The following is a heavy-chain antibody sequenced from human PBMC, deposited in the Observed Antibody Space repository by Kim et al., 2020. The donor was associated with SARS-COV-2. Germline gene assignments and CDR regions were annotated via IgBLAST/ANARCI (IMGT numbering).Heavy chain of an antibody. J-gene: IGHJ1*01. CDR2: IYHSGST. CDR3: ARGRTYYYDSSGFQH. D-gene: IGHD3-22*01. Sequence: SETLSLTCAVSGGSISSSNWWSWVRQPPGKGLEWIGEIYHSGSTNYNPSLKSRVTISVDKSKNQFSLKLSSVTAADTAVYYCARGRTYYYDSSGFQHWGQGTLVTVSS. V-gene: IGHV4-4*02. CDR1: GGSISSSNW.